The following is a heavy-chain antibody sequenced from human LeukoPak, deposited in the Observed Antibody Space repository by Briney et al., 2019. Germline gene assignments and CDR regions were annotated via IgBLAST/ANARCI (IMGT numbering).Heavy chain of an antibody. CDR2: VTDSGASE. CDR3: ARVGCRDDVCSLRDALDI. V-gene: IGHV3-23*01. CDR1: GFTFSTNV. D-gene: IGHD5-12*01. Sequence: GGSLRLSCAASGFTFSTNVMTWVRQAPGKGLEWVLAVTDSGASEYYADSVRGRFTVSRDDAKNTLFLQINHLRVDDTAVYYCARVGCRDDVCSLRDALDIWGQGTMVTVSS. J-gene: IGHJ3*02.